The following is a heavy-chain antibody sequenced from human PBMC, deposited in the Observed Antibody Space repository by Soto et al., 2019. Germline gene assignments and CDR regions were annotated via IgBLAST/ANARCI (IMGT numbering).Heavy chain of an antibody. CDR3: ARLGNRSGEVNWFDP. CDR2: INHSGST. D-gene: IGHD1-26*01. CDR1: GGSFSGYY. J-gene: IGHJ5*02. Sequence: SETLSLTCAVYGGSFSGYYWSWIRQPPGKGLEWIGEINHSGSTNYNPSLKSRVTISVDTSKNQFSLKLSSVTAADTAVYYCARLGNRSGEVNWFDPWGKGTLVTVSS. V-gene: IGHV4-34*01.